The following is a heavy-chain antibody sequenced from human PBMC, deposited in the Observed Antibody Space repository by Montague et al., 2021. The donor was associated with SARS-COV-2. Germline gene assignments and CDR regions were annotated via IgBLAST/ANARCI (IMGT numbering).Heavy chain of an antibody. D-gene: IGHD6-13*01. CDR1: GGSISSSSYY. V-gene: IGHV4-39*07. Sequence: SETLPLTCTVSGGSISSSSYYWGWIRQPPGKGLEWIGSIYYSGSTYYNPSLKSRVTISVDTSKNQFSLKLSSVTAADTVVYYCARVGRQQLVRLSGMDVWGQGTTVTVSS. J-gene: IGHJ6*02. CDR2: IYYSGST. CDR3: ARVGRQQLVRLSGMDV.